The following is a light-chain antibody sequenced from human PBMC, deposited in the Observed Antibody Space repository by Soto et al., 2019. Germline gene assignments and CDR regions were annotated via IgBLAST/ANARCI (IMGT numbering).Light chain of an antibody. J-gene: IGLJ1*01. CDR2: AVS. CDR3: NSYTSKSTGV. Sequence: QSALTQPASVSGSPGQSITISCTGTSSDGGGYNYVSWYQQHPGKAPKLIIYAVSNRPSGVSNRFSGSKSGNTASLTISGLQAEDEADYYCNSYTSKSTGVFGTGTKLTVL. V-gene: IGLV2-14*01. CDR1: SSDGGGYNY.